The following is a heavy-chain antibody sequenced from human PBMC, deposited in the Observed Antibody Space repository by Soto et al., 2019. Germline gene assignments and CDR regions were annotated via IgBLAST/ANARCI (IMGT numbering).Heavy chain of an antibody. V-gene: IGHV3-23*01. CDR2: ISATGGGT. CDR3: AKDRRAGGNSAFYFDF. J-gene: IGHJ4*02. Sequence: PGGSLRLACAASGFKFSNYAMSWVRQGPGKGLEWVSLISATGGGTYYADSVKGRFTISRDNSHNTLYLQVHSLTAEDTAVYYCAKDRRAGGNSAFYFDFWGQGAQVTVS. D-gene: IGHD3-16*01. CDR1: GFKFSNYA.